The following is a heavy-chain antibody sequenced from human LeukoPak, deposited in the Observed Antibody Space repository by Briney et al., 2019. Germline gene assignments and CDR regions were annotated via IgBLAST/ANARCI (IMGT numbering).Heavy chain of an antibody. Sequence: ASVKVSCKASGYTFTRYYMHWVRQAPGQGLEWMGWINPNSGGTNYAQKFQGWVTMTRDTSISTAYMELSRLRSDDTAVYYCARAAPIAAAGTGSHNWFDPWGQGTLVTVSS. CDR3: ARAAPIAAAGTGSHNWFDP. V-gene: IGHV1-2*04. CDR2: INPNSGGT. J-gene: IGHJ5*02. D-gene: IGHD6-13*01. CDR1: GYTFTRYY.